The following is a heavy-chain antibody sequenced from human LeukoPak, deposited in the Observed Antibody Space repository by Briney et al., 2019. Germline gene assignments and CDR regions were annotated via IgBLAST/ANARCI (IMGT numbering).Heavy chain of an antibody. D-gene: IGHD1/OR15-1a*01. J-gene: IGHJ3*02. Sequence: SETLSLTCTVSGGSISSYYWSWIRQLPGKGLEWIGYIYYSGSTNYNPSLKSRVTISVDTSKNQFSLKLSSVTAADTAVYYCAKNKRGSKDAFDIWGQGTMVTVSS. V-gene: IGHV4-59*01. CDR3: AKNKRGSKDAFDI. CDR1: GGSISSYY. CDR2: IYYSGST.